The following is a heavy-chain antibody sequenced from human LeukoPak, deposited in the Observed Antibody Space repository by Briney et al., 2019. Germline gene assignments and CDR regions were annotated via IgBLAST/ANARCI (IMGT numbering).Heavy chain of an antibody. Sequence: SQTLSLTCTVSGGSISSYYWSWIRQPPGKGLECIGYIYYSGNTNYNPSLKSRVTISVDTSKNQFSLKLSSVTAADTAVYYCARGRGIVAFDIWGQGTMVTVSS. D-gene: IGHD2-15*01. CDR3: ARGRGIVAFDI. CDR1: GGSISSYY. V-gene: IGHV4-59*12. CDR2: IYYSGNT. J-gene: IGHJ3*02.